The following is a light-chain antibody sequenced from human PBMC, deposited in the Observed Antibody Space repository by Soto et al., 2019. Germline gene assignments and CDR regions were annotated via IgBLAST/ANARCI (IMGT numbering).Light chain of an antibody. CDR3: SSYTSSTTVV. CDR1: SSDVGAYNY. V-gene: IGLV2-14*03. J-gene: IGLJ2*01. Sequence: QSALTKPASVSGSPGQSITVSCTGTSSDVGAYNYVSWYQQYPGKAPKLMIYDVSNRPSGVSNRFSGSKSGNTASLTISGLQAEDEADYSCSSYTSSTTVVFGGGTKLTVL. CDR2: DVS.